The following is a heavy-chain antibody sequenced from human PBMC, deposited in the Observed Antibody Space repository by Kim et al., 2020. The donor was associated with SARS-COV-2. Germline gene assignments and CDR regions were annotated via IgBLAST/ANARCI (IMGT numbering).Heavy chain of an antibody. CDR1: GGSISSSSYY. V-gene: IGHV4-39*01. CDR2: IYYSGST. Sequence: SETLSLTCTVSGGSISSSSYYWGWIRQPPGKGLEWIGSIYYSGSTYYNPSLKSRVTISVDTSKNQFSLKLSSVTAADTAVYYCARNSGSGAFDYCGQGTLVTVSS. J-gene: IGHJ4*02. CDR3: ARNSGSGAFDY. D-gene: IGHD1-26*01.